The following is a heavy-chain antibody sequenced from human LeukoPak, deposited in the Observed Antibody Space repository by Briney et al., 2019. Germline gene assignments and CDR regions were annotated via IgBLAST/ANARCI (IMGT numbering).Heavy chain of an antibody. CDR3: ARGPLLGYCSGGSRQSGMDV. Sequence: ASVKVSCKASGYTFTSYDINWVRQATGQGLEWMGWMNPNSGNTGYAQKFQGRVTMTRNTSISTAYMELSSLRSEDTAVYYCARGPLLGYCSGGSRQSGMDVWGQGTTVTVSS. D-gene: IGHD2-15*01. V-gene: IGHV1-8*01. CDR1: GYTFTSYD. J-gene: IGHJ6*02. CDR2: MNPNSGNT.